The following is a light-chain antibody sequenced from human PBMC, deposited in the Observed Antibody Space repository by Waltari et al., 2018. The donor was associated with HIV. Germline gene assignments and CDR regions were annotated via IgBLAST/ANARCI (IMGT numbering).Light chain of an antibody. CDR1: SSNIGSNH. J-gene: IGLJ3*02. V-gene: IGLV1-44*01. CDR3: AAWHDSLNGPV. Sequence: QSVVTQPPSVSGTPGQWVTTSCSGSSSNIGSNHVNWYQHLPGTAPKLLIYNNNQRPSGVPDRFSGSKSGTSASLAISGLQSEDEADYFCAAWHDSLNGPVFGGGTKLTVL. CDR2: NNN.